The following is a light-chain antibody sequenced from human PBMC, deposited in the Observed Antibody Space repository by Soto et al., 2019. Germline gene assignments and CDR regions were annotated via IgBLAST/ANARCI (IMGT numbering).Light chain of an antibody. J-gene: IGKJ5*01. V-gene: IGKV1-9*01. CDR2: VAS. CDR1: QGISRY. CDR3: QQLNSIPIT. Sequence: DTQLTQSPSFLSASVGDRVTITCRASQGISRYLAWYQQKPGKAPKLLIYVASTLQSGVPSRFSDSGSGTEFTLTISSLQPEDFATYYCQQLNSIPITFGQGTRLEI.